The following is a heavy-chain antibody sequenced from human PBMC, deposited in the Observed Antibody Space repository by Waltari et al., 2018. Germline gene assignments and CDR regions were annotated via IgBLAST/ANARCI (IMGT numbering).Heavy chain of an antibody. CDR1: GNTFTHFG. Sequence: QIQLVQSGAEVKKPGASVKVSCKASGNTFTHFGINWVRQAPGQGLEWMGWFTINTANTNYAQKFRGRVSLTTDTSTNAAYMELRNLRSDDSAVFFCAAVDIVSTTLDYWGQGSLVTVSS. CDR2: FTINTANT. V-gene: IGHV1-18*01. CDR3: AAVDIVSTTLDY. D-gene: IGHD5-12*01. J-gene: IGHJ4*02.